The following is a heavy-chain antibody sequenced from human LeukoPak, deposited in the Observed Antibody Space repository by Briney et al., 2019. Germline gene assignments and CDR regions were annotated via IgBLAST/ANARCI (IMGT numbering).Heavy chain of an antibody. Sequence: ASVKDSRIDSLHAPSAQEIRAGSQAPGQGVEYMGGINPNGDKTNYAQYLQGRVTLTRDTSINTTYLEVNTLRSDDAGVYYCARYYSGAGKVVCWGQGTLVTVSS. CDR3: ARYYSGAGKVVC. CDR1: HAPSAQE. D-gene: IGHD3-10*01. CDR2: INPNGDKT. J-gene: IGHJ4*02. V-gene: IGHV1-2*02.